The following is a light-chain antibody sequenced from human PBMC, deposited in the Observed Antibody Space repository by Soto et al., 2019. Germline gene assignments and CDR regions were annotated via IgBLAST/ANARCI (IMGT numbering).Light chain of an antibody. CDR2: RAS. V-gene: IGKV1-5*03. CDR1: QSIGTR. J-gene: IGKJ2*01. CDR3: QEYHTMGT. Sequence: DIQMTQSPSTLSASVGDRVTIACRASQSIGTRLAWYQQKPGKAPNLLIYRASSLESGVPSRFSGSGSGTEFTLTISSLQPGDFATYYCQEYHTMGTFGQGTKSGDQT.